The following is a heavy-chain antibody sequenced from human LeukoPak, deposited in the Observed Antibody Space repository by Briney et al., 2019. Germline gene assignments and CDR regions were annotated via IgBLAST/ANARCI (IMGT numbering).Heavy chain of an antibody. V-gene: IGHV4-59*08. Sequence: PAVTLSLTCTVSGGSITSNFWNWIRQPPGKGLEWIGYIYNTKSTSYNPSLKSRATISGDTSKNQFSLKLNSVTAADTAVYYCARAKPNWIPPDYWGQGILVTV. CDR1: GGSITSNF. D-gene: IGHD1-1*01. J-gene: IGHJ4*02. CDR2: IYNTKST. CDR3: ARAKPNWIPPDY.